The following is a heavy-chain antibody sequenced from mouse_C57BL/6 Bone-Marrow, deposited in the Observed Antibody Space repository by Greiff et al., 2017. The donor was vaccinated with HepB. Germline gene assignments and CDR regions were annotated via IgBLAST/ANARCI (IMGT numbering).Heavy chain of an antibody. CDR2: IDPETGGT. V-gene: IGHV1-15*01. D-gene: IGHD4-1*01. J-gene: IGHJ2*01. CDR3: TPLTGPSNYFDY. Sequence: VQLQQSGAELVRPGASVTLSCKASGYTFTDYEMHWVKQTPVHGLEWIGAIDPETGGTAYNQKFKGKAILTADKSSSTAYMELRSLTSEDSAVYYCTPLTGPSNYFDYWGQGTTLTVSS. CDR1: GYTFTDYE.